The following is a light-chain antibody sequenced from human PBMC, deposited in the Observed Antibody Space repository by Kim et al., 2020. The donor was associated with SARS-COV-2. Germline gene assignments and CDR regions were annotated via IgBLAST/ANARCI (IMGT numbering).Light chain of an antibody. V-gene: IGKV1-39*01. CDR2: AAS. J-gene: IGKJ4*01. CDR3: QQSYTTPWLS. CDR1: QSIGKR. Sequence: IQMTQSPYSLAASVGDRVTIACRASQSIGKRLNWYQQRPGKAPKLLIYAASTLQSGVPSRFSGTGSGTDFALTISSLQPEDFATYYCQQSYTTPWLSFGGGTKVDIK.